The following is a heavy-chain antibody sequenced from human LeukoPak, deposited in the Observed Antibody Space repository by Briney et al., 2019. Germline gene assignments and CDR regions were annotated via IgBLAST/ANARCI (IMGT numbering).Heavy chain of an antibody. V-gene: IGHV4-59*12. CDR2: IYYSAST. CDR1: GGSISSYY. D-gene: IGHD6-19*01. CDR3: ARLSVAGSYYYYYMDV. J-gene: IGHJ6*03. Sequence: SETLSLTCTGSGGSISSYYWSWIRQPPAKGLEFIGYIYYSASTNYNPSLKSRVTISVDKSKNQFSLKLSSVTAADTAVYYCARLSVAGSYYYYYMDVWGKGTKVTVSS.